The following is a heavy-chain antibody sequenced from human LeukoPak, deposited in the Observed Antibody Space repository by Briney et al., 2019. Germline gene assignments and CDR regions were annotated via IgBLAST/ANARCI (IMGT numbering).Heavy chain of an antibody. V-gene: IGHV4-59*01. CDR3: ARTPPYYYYYYMDV. D-gene: IGHD2-15*01. CDR1: GGSISSYY. CDR2: IYYSGST. J-gene: IGHJ6*03. Sequence: ASETLSLTCTVSGGSISSYYWSWIRQPPGKGLEWIGYIYYSGSTNYNPSLKSRVTISVDTSKNQFSLKLSSVTAADTAVYYCARTPPYYYYYYMDVWAKGTTVTISS.